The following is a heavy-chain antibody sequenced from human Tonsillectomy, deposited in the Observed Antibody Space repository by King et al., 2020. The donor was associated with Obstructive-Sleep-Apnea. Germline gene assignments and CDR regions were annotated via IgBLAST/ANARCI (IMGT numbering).Heavy chain of an antibody. CDR1: GFTFKIYW. CDR3: ARERRYILTVSTPGDY. CDR2: IKQDGSEK. V-gene: IGHV3-7*01. D-gene: IGHD3-9*01. Sequence: VQLVESGGDLVQPGGSLRLSCSASGFTFKIYWMTWVRQAPGKGLEWVANIKQDGSEKYYVDSVKGRFTISRDNAKNSLYLQMNSLRVEDTAVYYCARERRYILTVSTPGDYWSQGTLVTVPS. J-gene: IGHJ4*02.